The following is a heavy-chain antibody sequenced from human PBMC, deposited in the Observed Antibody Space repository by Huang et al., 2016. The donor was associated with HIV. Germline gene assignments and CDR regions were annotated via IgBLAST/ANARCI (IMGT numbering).Heavy chain of an antibody. J-gene: IGHJ4*02. CDR2: ITSGSTYT. D-gene: IGHD2-15*01. CDR1: GFTFSSYS. Sequence: EVQLVESGGGLVKPGGSLRLSCAASGFTFSSYSMNWVRQAPGSGPEWVSSITSGSTYTDYADSVKGRFTISRDNAKNSLYLQMNNLRGEDTAVYYCARVFAASDYWGQGTLVTVSS. V-gene: IGHV3-21*01. CDR3: ARVFAASDY.